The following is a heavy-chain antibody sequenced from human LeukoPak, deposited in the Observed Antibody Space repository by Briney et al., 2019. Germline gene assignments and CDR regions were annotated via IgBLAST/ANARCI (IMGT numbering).Heavy chain of an antibody. J-gene: IGHJ4*02. CDR2: INPSDGST. V-gene: IGHV1-46*01. Sequence: ASVKVSCTASGYTFTSYYMHWVRQAPGQGLEWMGIINPSDGSTRYAQIFQGRVTMTRDTSTSTVYMELSSLRSEDTAVYYCARRGPSKSSSSDYWGQGTLVTVSS. CDR3: ARRGPSKSSSSDY. CDR1: GYTFTSYY. D-gene: IGHD6-13*01.